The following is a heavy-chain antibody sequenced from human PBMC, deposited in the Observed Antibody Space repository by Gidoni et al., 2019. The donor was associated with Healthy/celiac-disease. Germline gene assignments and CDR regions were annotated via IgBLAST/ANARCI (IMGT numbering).Heavy chain of an antibody. Sequence: QVQLVQSGAEVKKPGASVKVSCKASGYTFTSYATHWVRQAPGQRLEWMGWINAGNGNTKYSQKFQGRVTITRDTSASTAYMELSSLRSEDTAVYYCAREGVPLDFDYWGQGTLVTVSS. V-gene: IGHV1-3*01. CDR2: INAGNGNT. CDR1: GYTFTSYA. CDR3: AREGVPLDFDY. J-gene: IGHJ4*02. D-gene: IGHD3-10*01.